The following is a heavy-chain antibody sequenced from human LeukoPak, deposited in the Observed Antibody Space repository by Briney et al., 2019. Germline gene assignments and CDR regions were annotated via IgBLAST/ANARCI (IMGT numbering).Heavy chain of an antibody. CDR1: GFTFSNFW. CDR2: INDDGSEK. Sequence: GGSLRLSCAASGFTFSNFWMSWVRQAPGKGLEWVANINDDGSEKYYVDSVKGRFTISRDNAKNSLYLQMNSLRVEDAAVYFCARDPSGNDPFDIRGQGTMVIVSS. D-gene: IGHD1-26*01. J-gene: IGHJ3*02. V-gene: IGHV3-7*05. CDR3: ARDPSGNDPFDI.